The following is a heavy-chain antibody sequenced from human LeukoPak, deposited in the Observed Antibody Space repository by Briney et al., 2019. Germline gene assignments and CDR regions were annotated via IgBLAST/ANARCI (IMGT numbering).Heavy chain of an antibody. Sequence: GGSLRLSCVASGFTFSSYEMNWVRQAPGKGLEWVSYISSGSTIYYADSVRGRFTISRDNAKNSLYLQMNSLRAEDTAVYYCARAPYYYDSSGYYGYWGQGTLVTVSS. D-gene: IGHD3-22*01. V-gene: IGHV3-48*03. J-gene: IGHJ4*02. CDR2: ISSGSTI. CDR1: GFTFSSYE. CDR3: ARAPYYYDSSGYYGY.